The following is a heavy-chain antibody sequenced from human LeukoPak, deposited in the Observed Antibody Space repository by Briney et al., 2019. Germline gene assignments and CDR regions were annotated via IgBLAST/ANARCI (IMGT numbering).Heavy chain of an antibody. CDR2: IYYSGST. J-gene: IGHJ4*02. Sequence: SETLSLTCNVSGGSISSYYWSWIRQPPGKGLEWIGYIYYSGSTNYNTSLKSRVTISVDTSKNQFSLKLSSVTAADTAVYYCASEAGYSSSWYSHWGQGTLVTVSS. V-gene: IGHV4-59*01. CDR3: ASEAGYSSSWYSH. D-gene: IGHD6-13*01. CDR1: GGSISSYY.